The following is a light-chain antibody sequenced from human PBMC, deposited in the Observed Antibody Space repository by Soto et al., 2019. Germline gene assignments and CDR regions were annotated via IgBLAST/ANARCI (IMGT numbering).Light chain of an antibody. V-gene: IGLV2-14*01. J-gene: IGLJ2*01. CDR1: SSDVGGYNY. CDR3: SSYTSSSTLVV. Sequence: QSALTQPASVSRSPGQSITISCTGTSSDVGGYNYVSWYQQHPGKAPKLMIYEVNNRPSGVSNRFSGSKSGNTASLTISGLQAEDEADYYCSSYTSSSTLVVFGGGTKLTVL. CDR2: EVN.